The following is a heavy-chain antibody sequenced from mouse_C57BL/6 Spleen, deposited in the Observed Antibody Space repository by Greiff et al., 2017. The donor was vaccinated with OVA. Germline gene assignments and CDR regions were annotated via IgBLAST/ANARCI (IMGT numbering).Heavy chain of an antibody. Sequence: VQLQQSGAELVRPGTSVKMSCKASGYTFTNYWIGWAKQRPGHGLEWIGDIYPGGGYTNYNEKFKGKATLTADKSSSTAYMQFSSLQTDDTARYYCARNFAGTFYAMDYWGQGTSVTVSS. CDR2: IYPGGGYT. D-gene: IGHD4-1*01. V-gene: IGHV1-63*01. CDR3: ARNFAGTFYAMDY. J-gene: IGHJ4*01. CDR1: GYTFTNYW.